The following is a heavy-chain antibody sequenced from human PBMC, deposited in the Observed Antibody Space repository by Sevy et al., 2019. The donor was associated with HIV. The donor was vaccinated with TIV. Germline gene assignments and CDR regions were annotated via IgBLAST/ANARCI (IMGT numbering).Heavy chain of an antibody. V-gene: IGHV3-30*04. CDR3: ASDADWSLNY. CDR1: GFTFSDYV. J-gene: IGHJ4*02. Sequence: GGSLRLSCAASGFTFSDYVMHWVRQAPGKGLEWLARISHDTTVKYYADSLKGRFTISRDNSKNTLYLQRNSLRHEDTAVYHCASDADWSLNYWGQGTLVTVSS. CDR2: ISHDTTVK. D-gene: IGHD3-9*01.